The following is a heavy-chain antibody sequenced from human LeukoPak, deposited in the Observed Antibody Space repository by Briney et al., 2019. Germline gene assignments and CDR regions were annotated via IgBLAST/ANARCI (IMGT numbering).Heavy chain of an antibody. V-gene: IGHV3-66*04. CDR2: IYSGGST. CDR1: GFTFSSYS. Sequence: GGSLRLSCAASGFTFSSYSMNWVRQAPGKGLEWVSVIYSGGSTYYADSVKGRFTISRDNSKNTLYLQMNSLRAEDTAVYYCARRWENFDYWGQGTLVTVSS. D-gene: IGHD1-26*01. CDR3: ARRWENFDY. J-gene: IGHJ4*02.